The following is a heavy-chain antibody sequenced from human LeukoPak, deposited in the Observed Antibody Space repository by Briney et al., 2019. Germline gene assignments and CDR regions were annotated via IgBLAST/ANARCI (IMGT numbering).Heavy chain of an antibody. CDR3: ANRGGSSGYYYDPSDY. J-gene: IGHJ4*02. V-gene: IGHV3-23*01. CDR2: ISGSGGST. D-gene: IGHD3-22*01. CDR1: GFTFSSYA. Sequence: GGSLRLSCAASGFTFSSYAMSWVRQAPGKGLEWVSAISGSGGSTYYADSVKGRFTISRDNSKNTLYLQMNSLRAEDSAVYYCANRGGSSGYYYDPSDYWGQGTLVTVSS.